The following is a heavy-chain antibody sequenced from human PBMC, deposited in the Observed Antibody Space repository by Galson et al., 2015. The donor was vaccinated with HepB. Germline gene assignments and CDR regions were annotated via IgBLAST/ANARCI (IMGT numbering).Heavy chain of an antibody. CDR2: INPSGGST. CDR3: ASPGYSSSWNEYYYGMDV. CDR1: GCTFTSYY. V-gene: IGHV1-46*03. J-gene: IGHJ6*02. D-gene: IGHD6-13*01. Sequence: SVKVSCKASGCTFTSYYMHWVRQAPGQGLEWMGIINPSGGSTSYAQKFQGRVTMTRDTSTSTVYMELSSLRSEDTAVYYCASPGYSSSWNEYYYGMDVWGQGTTVTVSS.